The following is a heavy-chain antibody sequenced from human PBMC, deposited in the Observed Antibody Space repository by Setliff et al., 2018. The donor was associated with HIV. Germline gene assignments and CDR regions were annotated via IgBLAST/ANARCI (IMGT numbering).Heavy chain of an antibody. D-gene: IGHD6-13*01. V-gene: IGHV4-39*01. J-gene: IGHJ6*03. CDR3: ARHRDPPGTSWIYYYYYMDL. Sequence: SETLSLTCTVSGGSISSGGYYWSWIRQHPGKGLEWIGYIYYSGSTYYNPSLKSRATISVDTSENHFSLRLSSVTAADTGVYYCARHRDPPGTSWIYYYYYMDLWGEGTTVTV. CDR2: IYYSGST. CDR1: GGSISSGGYY.